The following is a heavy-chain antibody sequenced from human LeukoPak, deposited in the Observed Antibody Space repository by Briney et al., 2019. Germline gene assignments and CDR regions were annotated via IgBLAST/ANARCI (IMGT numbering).Heavy chain of an antibody. CDR1: GGSFSGYY. V-gene: IGHV4-34*01. Sequence: PSETLSLTCAVYGGSFSGYYWSWIRQPPGKGLEWIGEINHSGSTNYNPSLKGRVTISVDTSKNQFSLKLSSVTAADTAVYYCARVGMNYDILTGRPNGRILNYWGQGTLVTVSS. J-gene: IGHJ4*02. CDR2: INHSGST. CDR3: ARVGMNYDILTGRPNGRILNY. D-gene: IGHD3-9*01.